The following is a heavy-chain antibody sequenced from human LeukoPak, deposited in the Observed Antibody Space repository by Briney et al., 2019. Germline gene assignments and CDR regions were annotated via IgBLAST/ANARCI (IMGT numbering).Heavy chain of an antibody. J-gene: IGHJ4*02. CDR3: ATIKRGNIFGYFDF. V-gene: IGHV4-59*11. CDR1: GASMNTHY. D-gene: IGHD5-18*01. Sequence: PSETLSLTCAVSGASMNTHYWSWIRQPPGKGLEWIGYMLDTVTTKDNPSLKSRFTLSADTSKNQFSLRLTSVTTADTAVYYCATIKRGNIFGYFDFWGQGIPVTVSS. CDR2: MLDTVTT.